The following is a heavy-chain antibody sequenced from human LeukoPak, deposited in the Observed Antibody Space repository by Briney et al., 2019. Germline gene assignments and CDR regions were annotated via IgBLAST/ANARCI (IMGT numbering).Heavy chain of an antibody. J-gene: IGHJ5*02. CDR1: GGSISSSSYY. D-gene: IGHD3-10*01. CDR3: ARQPHYYGSGIPGFDP. CDR2: IYYSGST. V-gene: IGHV4-39*01. Sequence: PSETLSLTCTVSGGSISSSSYYWGWIRQPPGKGLEWIGSIYYSGSTYYNPSLKSRVTISVDTSKNQFSLKLSSVTAADTAVYYCARQPHYYGSGIPGFDPWGQGTLVTVSS.